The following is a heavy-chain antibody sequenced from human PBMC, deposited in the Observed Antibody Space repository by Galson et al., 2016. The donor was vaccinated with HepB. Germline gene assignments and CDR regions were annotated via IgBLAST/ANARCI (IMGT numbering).Heavy chain of an antibody. Sequence: SVKVSCKASGYTFSSYDINWVRQATGQGLEWIGWMTPNSGKTGYAQKFQGRVTLIRDTSISTAYMELSSLGSEDTAVYYCARCSGEGGYWGQGTLVTVSS. CDR2: MTPNSGKT. CDR1: GYTFSSYD. CDR3: ARCSGEGGY. J-gene: IGHJ4*02. V-gene: IGHV1-8*01. D-gene: IGHD3-10*02.